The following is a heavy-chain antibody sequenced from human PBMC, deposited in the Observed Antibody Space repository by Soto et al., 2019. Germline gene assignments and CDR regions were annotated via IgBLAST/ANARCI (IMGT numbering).Heavy chain of an antibody. D-gene: IGHD3-10*01. CDR2: ITPSGDNT. V-gene: IGHV3-23*01. CDR3: AKSGSHSYFDY. Sequence: GGSLRLSCAASAFTFGSYAMSWVRQAPGKGLEWVSSITPSGDNTYYADSVKGRFTISRGNSKNTLYLQMNSLRAEDTAVYYCAKSGSHSYFDYWGQGTLVTVSS. J-gene: IGHJ4*02. CDR1: AFTFGSYA.